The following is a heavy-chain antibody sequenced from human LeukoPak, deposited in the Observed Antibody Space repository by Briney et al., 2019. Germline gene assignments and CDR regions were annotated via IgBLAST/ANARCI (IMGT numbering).Heavy chain of an antibody. CDR2: IYTSGST. CDR1: GGSISSYY. Sequence: PSETLSLTCTVSGGSISSYYWSWIRQPPGKGLEWIGYIYTSGSTNYNPSLKSRVTISVDTSKNQFSPKLSSVTAADTAVYYCARKLSTTGPVDYWGQGTLVTVSS. CDR3: ARKLSTTGPVDY. J-gene: IGHJ4*02. V-gene: IGHV4-4*09. D-gene: IGHD1-1*01.